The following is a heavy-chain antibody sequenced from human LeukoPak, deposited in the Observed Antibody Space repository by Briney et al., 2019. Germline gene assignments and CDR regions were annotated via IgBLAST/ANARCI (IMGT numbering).Heavy chain of an antibody. Sequence: ASVKVPCKASGYTFTGYYMHWVRQAPGQGLERMGWINPNSGGTNYAQKFQGRVTMTRDTSISTAYMELSRLRSDDTAVYYCARARSDILTGHPFDYWGQGTLVTVSS. J-gene: IGHJ4*02. CDR1: GYTFTGYY. CDR3: ARARSDILTGHPFDY. D-gene: IGHD3-9*01. CDR2: INPNSGGT. V-gene: IGHV1-2*02.